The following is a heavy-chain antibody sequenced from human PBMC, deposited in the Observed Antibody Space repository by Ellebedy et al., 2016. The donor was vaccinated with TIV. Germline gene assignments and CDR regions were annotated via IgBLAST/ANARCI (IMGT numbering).Heavy chain of an antibody. Sequence: AASVKVSCKASGGSFSKNAVTWVRQAPGQGLEWMGGIIPIFDSANYAHQFQGRVTIIADRSTSTATLELSSLRSDDTAVYYCAASSFYGTMILHWGQGTLVTVSS. CDR2: IIPIFDSA. CDR1: GGSFSKNA. V-gene: IGHV1-69*13. D-gene: IGHD3-22*01. CDR3: AASSFYGTMILH. J-gene: IGHJ4*02.